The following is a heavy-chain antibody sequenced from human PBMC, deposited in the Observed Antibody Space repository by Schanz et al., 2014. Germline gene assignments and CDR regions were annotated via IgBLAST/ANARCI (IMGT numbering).Heavy chain of an antibody. D-gene: IGHD6-25*01. CDR2: ISSGGTTT. J-gene: IGHJ4*02. CDR1: GFIFSDYY. Sequence: QVQLVESGGGLVKPGGSLRLSCAASGFIFSDYYMAWIRQAPGKGPEYVSYISSGGTTTYYADSVKGRFTISRDNSKNTLYLQMNSLRAEDTAVYYCAKVRYSSGWRGDYFDEWGQGTLVTVAS. CDR3: AKVRYSSGWRGDYFDE. V-gene: IGHV3-11*01.